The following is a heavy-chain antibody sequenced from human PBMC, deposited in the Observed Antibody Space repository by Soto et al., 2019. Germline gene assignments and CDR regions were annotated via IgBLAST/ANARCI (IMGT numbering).Heavy chain of an antibody. CDR1: GYILTNSY. Sequence: QVQLVQSGAEVKKPGASVKVSCKASGYILTNSYMHWVRQAPGQGLEWMGLINPTSGVTTYTQKFLGRVNMTRDTSTSTVYMELSSLTSEDTAIYYCARGGGGLDYWGQGTLVTVSS. CDR3: ARGGGGLDY. D-gene: IGHD3-10*01. V-gene: IGHV1-46*01. CDR2: INPTSGVT. J-gene: IGHJ4*02.